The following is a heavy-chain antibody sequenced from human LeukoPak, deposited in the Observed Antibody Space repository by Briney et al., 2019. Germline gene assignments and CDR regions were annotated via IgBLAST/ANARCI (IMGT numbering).Heavy chain of an antibody. CDR2: INAGNGDT. CDR3: GRDVRGMTTAYFDS. J-gene: IGHJ4*02. V-gene: IGHV1-3*01. Sequence: ASVKVSCKASGGTFSSYAISWVRQAPGQRLEWMGWINAGNGDTKYSQKFQGRVTITRDTSASTGYMELSSLRSEDTAVYYCGRDVRGMTTAYFDSWGQGTLVTVSS. CDR1: GGTFSSYA. D-gene: IGHD4-11*01.